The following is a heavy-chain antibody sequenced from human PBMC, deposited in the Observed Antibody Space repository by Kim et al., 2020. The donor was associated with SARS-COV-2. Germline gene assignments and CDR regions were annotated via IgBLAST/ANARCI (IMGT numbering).Heavy chain of an antibody. J-gene: IGHJ4*02. CDR2: SNK. D-gene: IGHD5-18*01. Sequence: SNKYYADSVKGRFTISRDNSKNTLYLQMNSLRAEDTAVYYCAKGSYGIDYWGQGTLVTVSS. CDR3: AKGSYGIDY. V-gene: IGHV3-30*02.